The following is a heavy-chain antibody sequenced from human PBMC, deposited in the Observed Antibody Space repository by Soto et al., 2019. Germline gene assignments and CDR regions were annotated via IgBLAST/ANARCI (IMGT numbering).Heavy chain of an antibody. CDR1: GFTVSNNY. J-gene: IGHJ4*02. Sequence: EVQLVESGGGLIQPGGSLRLSCAVSGFTVSNNYMSWVRQTPGKGLEGVSVIYSGGYTAYGDSVKGRFTISRDNSTNTLYHQKQLRRARDPAVFYRAIPPGGGGYWGQGTLVTVSS. V-gene: IGHV3-53*01. CDR2: IYSGGYT. CDR3: AIPPGGGGY. D-gene: IGHD3-10*01.